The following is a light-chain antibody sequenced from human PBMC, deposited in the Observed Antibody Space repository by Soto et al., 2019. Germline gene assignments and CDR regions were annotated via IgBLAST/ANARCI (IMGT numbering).Light chain of an antibody. CDR3: QKYDSAPYT. Sequence: DIQMTQSPSSLSAVGDRVTITCRASQGISNYLAWYQQKPGKVPKLLIYAASTLQSGVPSRFSGSGSGTDFTLTISSLQPQDVATYYCQKYDSAPYTFGQGTKLEIK. CDR2: AAS. V-gene: IGKV1-27*01. J-gene: IGKJ2*01. CDR1: QGISNY.